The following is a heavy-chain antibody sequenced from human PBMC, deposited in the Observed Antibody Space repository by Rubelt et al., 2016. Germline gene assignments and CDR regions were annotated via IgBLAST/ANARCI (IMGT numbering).Heavy chain of an antibody. J-gene: IGHJ4*02. Sequence: QVQLQQWGAGLLKPSETLSLTCAVYGGTFSGYLWSWIRQPPGKGLEWIGEINHSGSTNYNPSPKSRVSMSVDNLKNQFSLKVTSVTAADTAVYYCARISSGSGWLGDWGQGNLVTVS. CDR2: INHSGST. V-gene: IGHV4-34*01. CDR3: ARISSGSGWLGD. D-gene: IGHD6-19*01. CDR1: GGTFSGYL.